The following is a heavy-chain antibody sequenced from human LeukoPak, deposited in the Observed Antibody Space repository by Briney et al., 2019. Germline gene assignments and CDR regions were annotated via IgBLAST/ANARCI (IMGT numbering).Heavy chain of an antibody. Sequence: PGGSHRLSPAASTFTPARYSLDTVRQAPGKGLEWVSSISSSSSYIYYADSVKGRFTISRDNAKNSMYLQMNSLRAEATAVYYFARGFDYWGQGTLVTVSS. CDR2: ISSSSSYI. CDR3: ARGFDY. CDR1: TFTPARYS. J-gene: IGHJ4*02. V-gene: IGHV3-21*01.